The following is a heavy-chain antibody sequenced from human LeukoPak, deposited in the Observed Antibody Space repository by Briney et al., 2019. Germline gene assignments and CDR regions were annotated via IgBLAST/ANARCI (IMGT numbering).Heavy chain of an antibody. D-gene: IGHD3-22*01. CDR2: IIPIFGTA. Sequence: SVKVSCKASGGTFSSYAISWVRQAPGQGLEWMGGIIPIFGTANYAQKFQGRVTITTDEPTSTAYMELSSLRSEGTAVYYCARDYDSSGYYYLYYFDYWGQGTLVTVSS. J-gene: IGHJ4*02. CDR1: GGTFSSYA. CDR3: ARDYDSSGYYYLYYFDY. V-gene: IGHV1-69*05.